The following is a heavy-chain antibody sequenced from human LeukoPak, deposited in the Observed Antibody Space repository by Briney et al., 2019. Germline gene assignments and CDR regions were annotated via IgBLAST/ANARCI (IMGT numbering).Heavy chain of an antibody. V-gene: IGHV5-51*01. J-gene: IGHJ4*02. CDR3: ARSLSGWYRDKYYFDW. Sequence: GASLKISYKGSGSRFTSDWIGWVRPLPGKGLERMGIIYPGDSDTRYSPSFQGQVTISADKSISTAYLQWSSREASDNAMYYCARSLSGWYRDKYYFDWWGRGTLASVSS. CDR2: IYPGDSDT. D-gene: IGHD6-19*01. CDR1: GSRFTSDW.